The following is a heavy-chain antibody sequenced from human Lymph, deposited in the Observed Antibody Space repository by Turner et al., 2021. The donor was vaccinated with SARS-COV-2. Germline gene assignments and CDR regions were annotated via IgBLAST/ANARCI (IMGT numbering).Heavy chain of an antibody. CDR2: FDPEDGET. J-gene: IGHJ4*02. CDR3: ATLKSNWKILTGRYYFDF. CDR1: VYTLTELS. V-gene: IGHV1-24*01. D-gene: IGHD1-1*01. Sequence: QVQLVQSGAEVKKPGASLKVSCKVSVYTLTELSIHWVRQAPGKGLEWMGGFDPEDGETIYAQKFQGRVTMTEDTSTDTAYMELSSLRSEDTAVYYCATLKSNWKILTGRYYFDFWGQGTLVTVSS.